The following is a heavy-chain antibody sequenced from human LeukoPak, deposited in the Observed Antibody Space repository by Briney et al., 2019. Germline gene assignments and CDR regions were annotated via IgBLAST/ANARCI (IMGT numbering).Heavy chain of an antibody. Sequence: GRSLRLSCAASGFTFSSYGMHWVRQAPGKGLEWVAVISYDGSNKYYADSVKGRFTISRGNSKNTLYLQMNSLRAEDTAVYYCAKSRGGDYGVGGDYWGQGTLVPVSS. CDR3: AKSRGGDYGVGGDY. J-gene: IGHJ4*02. CDR1: GFTFSSYG. V-gene: IGHV3-30*18. D-gene: IGHD4-17*01. CDR2: ISYDGSNK.